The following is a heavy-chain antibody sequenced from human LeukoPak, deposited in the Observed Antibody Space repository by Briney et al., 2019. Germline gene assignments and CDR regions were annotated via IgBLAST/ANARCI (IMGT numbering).Heavy chain of an antibody. CDR1: GYTFTSYY. V-gene: IGHV1-46*01. CDR3: ARVVYGDYAAVKEGNWFDP. D-gene: IGHD4-17*01. Sequence: ASVKVSCKASGYTFTSYYMHWVRQAPGQGLEWMGIINPSGGSTSYAQKFQGRVTMTRDMSTSTVYMELRSLRSDDTAVYYCARVVYGDYAAVKEGNWFDPWGQGTLVTVSS. J-gene: IGHJ5*02. CDR2: INPSGGST.